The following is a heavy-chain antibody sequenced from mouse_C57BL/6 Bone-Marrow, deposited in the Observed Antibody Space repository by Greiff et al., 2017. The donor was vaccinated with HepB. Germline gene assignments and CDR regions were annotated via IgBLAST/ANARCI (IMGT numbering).Heavy chain of an antibody. D-gene: IGHD4-1*02. V-gene: IGHV14-4*01. CDR3: TPNSFAY. J-gene: IGHJ3*01. CDR2: IDPENGDT. CDR1: GFNIKDDY. Sequence: VQLQQSGAELVRPGASVKLSCTASGFNIKDDYMHWVKQRPEQGLEWIGWIDPENGDTEYASKFQGKATITADTASNTAYLQLSSLTSEDTAVYYCTPNSFAYWGQGTLVTVSA.